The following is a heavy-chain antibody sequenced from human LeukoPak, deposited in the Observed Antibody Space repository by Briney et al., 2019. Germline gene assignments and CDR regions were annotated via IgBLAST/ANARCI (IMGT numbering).Heavy chain of an antibody. V-gene: IGHV3-7*01. D-gene: IGHD3-22*01. CDR1: GFIFNNDW. CDR2: INQDGSIQ. Sequence: GGSLRLSCAASGFIFNNDWMGWVRQAPGKGLEWVASINQDGSIQFFVDSVKGRFTISRDNAKTSLYLQMNSLRAEDTAVYYCARGSRGSPTEYFQHWGQGTLVTVSS. CDR3: ARGSRGSPTEYFQH. J-gene: IGHJ1*01.